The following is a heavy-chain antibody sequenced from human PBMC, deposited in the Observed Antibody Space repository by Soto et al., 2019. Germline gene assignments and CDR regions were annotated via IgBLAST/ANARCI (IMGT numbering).Heavy chain of an antibody. CDR2: TSWDGGST. J-gene: IGHJ6*02. V-gene: IGHV3-43D*03. CDR1: GFTFDDYA. CDR3: AKDSSSPPYYYYGMDV. Sequence: GGSLRLSCAASGFTFDDYAMHWVRQAPGKGLEWVSLTSWDGGSTYYADSVKGRFTISRDNSKNSLYLQMNSLRAEDTALYYCAKDSSSPPYYYYGMDVWGQGTTVTVSS. D-gene: IGHD6-6*01.